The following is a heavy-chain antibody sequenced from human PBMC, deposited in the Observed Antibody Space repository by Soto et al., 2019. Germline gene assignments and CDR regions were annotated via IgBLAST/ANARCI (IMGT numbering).Heavy chain of an antibody. V-gene: IGHV3-30*18. CDR1: GFTFSSYG. J-gene: IGHJ4*02. Sequence: QTGGSLRLSCAASGFTFSSYGMHWVRQAPGKGLEWVAVISYDGSNKYYADSVKGRFTISRDNSKNTLYLQMSSLRAEDTAVYYCAKDSGKTYYFDYWGQGTLVTVSS. CDR2: ISYDGSNK. CDR3: AKDSGKTYYFDY.